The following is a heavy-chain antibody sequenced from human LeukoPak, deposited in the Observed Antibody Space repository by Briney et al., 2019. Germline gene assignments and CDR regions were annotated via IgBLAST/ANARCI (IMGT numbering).Heavy chain of an antibody. V-gene: IGHV1-18*01. J-gene: IGHJ4*02. CDR1: GYTFTSYG. CDR3: ARGATGIAAAGWVDY. CDR2: ISAYNGNT. Sequence: SVKVSCKASGYTFTSYGISWVRQAPGQGLGWMGWISAYNGNTNYAQKLQGRVTMTTDTSTGTAYMELRSLRSDDTAVYYCARGATGIAAAGWVDYWGQGTLVTVSS. D-gene: IGHD6-13*01.